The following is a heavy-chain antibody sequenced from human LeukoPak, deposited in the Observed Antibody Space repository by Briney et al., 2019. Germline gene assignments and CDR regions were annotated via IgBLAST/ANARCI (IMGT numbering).Heavy chain of an antibody. CDR3: ARLNYPREYCSSTSCYRRSAFDI. CDR1: GGSINSYSYY. Sequence: SETLSLTCTVSGGSINSYSYYRGWIRQPPGKGLEWIGSIYYSGSTYYNPSLKSRVTISVDTSKNQFSLKLSSVTAADTAVYYCARLNYPREYCSSTSCYRRSAFDIWGQGTMVTVSS. J-gene: IGHJ3*02. CDR2: IYYSGST. V-gene: IGHV4-39*01. D-gene: IGHD2-2*01.